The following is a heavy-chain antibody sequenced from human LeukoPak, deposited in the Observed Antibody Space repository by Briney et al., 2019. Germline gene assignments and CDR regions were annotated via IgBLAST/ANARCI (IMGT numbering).Heavy chain of an antibody. D-gene: IGHD6-13*01. CDR2: INHSGST. V-gene: IGHV4-34*01. Sequence: SETLSVTCAVYGGSFSGYYWSWIRQPPGKGLEWIGEINHSGSTNYNPSLKSRVTISVDTSKNQFSLKLSSVTAADTAVYYCARSPGIAAAGPYDYWGQGTLVTVSS. J-gene: IGHJ4*02. CDR3: ARSPGIAAAGPYDY. CDR1: GGSFSGYY.